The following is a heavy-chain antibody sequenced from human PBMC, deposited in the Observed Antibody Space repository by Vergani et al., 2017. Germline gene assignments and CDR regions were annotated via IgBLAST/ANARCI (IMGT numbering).Heavy chain of an antibody. J-gene: IGHJ5*02. Sequence: QVQLVQSGAEVKKPGSSVKVSCKASGGTFSSYAISWVRQAPGQGLEWMGGIIPIFGTANYAQKFQGRVTITADESTCTAYMELSSLRSEDTAVYYCARGRQDYYDSSGYSHRWFDPWGQGTLVTVSS. CDR2: IIPIFGTA. CDR1: GGTFSSYA. CDR3: ARGRQDYYDSSGYSHRWFDP. D-gene: IGHD3-22*01. V-gene: IGHV1-69*01.